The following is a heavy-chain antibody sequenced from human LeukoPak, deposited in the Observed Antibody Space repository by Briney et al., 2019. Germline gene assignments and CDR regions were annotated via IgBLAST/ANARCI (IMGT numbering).Heavy chain of an antibody. J-gene: IGHJ5*02. CDR1: GGSISSGDYY. D-gene: IGHD5-12*01. CDR2: IYYSGST. V-gene: IGHV4-30-4*01. Sequence: SETLSLTCTVSGGSISSGDYYWSWIRQPPGKGLEWIGYIYYSGSTYYNPSLKGRVTISVDTSKNQFSLKLSTVTAADTAVYYCARDRGYSGYETKFDPWGQGTLVTVSS. CDR3: ARDRGYSGYETKFDP.